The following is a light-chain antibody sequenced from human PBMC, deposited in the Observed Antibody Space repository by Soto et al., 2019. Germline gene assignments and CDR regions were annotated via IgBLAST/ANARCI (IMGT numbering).Light chain of an antibody. CDR1: SSDVGGYNY. V-gene: IGLV2-23*02. Sequence: QSALTQPASVSGSPGQSITISCTGTSSDVGGYNYVSWYQHHPGKAPKVMIYEVSNRPSGVSNRFSGSKSGNTASLTISGLQAEDEADYYCCSYAGSSTWVFGGGTKLTVL. J-gene: IGLJ3*02. CDR2: EVS. CDR3: CSYAGSSTWV.